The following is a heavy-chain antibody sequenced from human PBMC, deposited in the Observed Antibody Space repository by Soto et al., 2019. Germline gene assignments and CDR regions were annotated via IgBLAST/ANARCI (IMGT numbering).Heavy chain of an antibody. D-gene: IGHD6-13*01. CDR2: IIPMFDTT. V-gene: IGHV1-69*12. CDR3: ARGAAAGSYYGMDV. J-gene: IGHJ6*02. CDR1: GDTFSSHG. Sequence: VQLVQSGAEVKKPGSSVKVSCKASGDTFSSHGITWVRQAPGLGLEWMGGIIPMFDTTNYAQKVQGRLTITADESTSTAYMELSSLSSEDTAVYFCARGAAAGSYYGMDVWGQGTSVTVSS.